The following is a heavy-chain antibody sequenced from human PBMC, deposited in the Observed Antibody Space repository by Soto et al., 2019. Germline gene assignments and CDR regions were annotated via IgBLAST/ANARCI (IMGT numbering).Heavy chain of an antibody. Sequence: WGSLSLSCAASGFPFNIYGMHWVRQAPDKGLEWVALISYDGSNQYYADSVKGRFTISRDNSKDTLFLQMNSLRADDTAVYYCAKDQASGQGSFDSWGQGTLVTVSS. CDR3: AKDQASGQGSFDS. CDR2: ISYDGSNQ. CDR1: GFPFNIYG. J-gene: IGHJ4*02. V-gene: IGHV3-30*18.